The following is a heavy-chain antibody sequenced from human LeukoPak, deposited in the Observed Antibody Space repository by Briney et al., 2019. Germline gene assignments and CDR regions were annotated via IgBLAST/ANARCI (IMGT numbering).Heavy chain of an antibody. V-gene: IGHV4-34*01. CDR3: ARLDEYGAFDI. Sequence: SETLSLTCAVYGGSFSGYYWSWIRQPPGKGLEWIGEINHSGSTNYNPSLKSRVTISVDTSKNQFSLKLSSVTAADTAVYYCARLDEYGAFDIWGQGTMVTVSS. CDR1: GGSFSGYY. CDR2: INHSGST. D-gene: IGHD2/OR15-2a*01. J-gene: IGHJ3*02.